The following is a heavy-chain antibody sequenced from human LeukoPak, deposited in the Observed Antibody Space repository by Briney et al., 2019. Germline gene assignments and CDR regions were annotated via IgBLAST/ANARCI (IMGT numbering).Heavy chain of an antibody. CDR2: IASDGSST. D-gene: IGHD3-22*01. CDR3: ARDSDSSGHYYMDYFDY. CDR1: GFTFSSYW. J-gene: IGHJ4*02. V-gene: IGHV3-74*01. Sequence: PGGSLRLSCAASGFTFSSYWMNWVCQAPGKGLVWVSRIASDGSSTTYADSVKGRFSISRDNAKNTLYLQMNSLRAEDTAVYYCARDSDSSGHYYMDYFDYWGQGALVTVSS.